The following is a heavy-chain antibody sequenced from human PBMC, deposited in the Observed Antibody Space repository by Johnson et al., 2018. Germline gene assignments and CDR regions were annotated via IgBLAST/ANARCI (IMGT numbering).Heavy chain of an antibody. CDR2: ISYDGSEK. D-gene: IGHD3-22*01. J-gene: IGHJ3*02. Sequence: QVQLVQSGGGVVQPGRSLRLSCAASGFTFSSYGMHWVRQAPGKGLEWVAVISYDGSEKYYVDSVKGRFTISRDKAKNSLYLQMNSLRAEETAGYYCARVPYYDSSGHKIAGAFDIWGQGTMVTVSS. CDR3: ARVPYYDSSGHKIAGAFDI. V-gene: IGHV3-30*03. CDR1: GFTFSSYG.